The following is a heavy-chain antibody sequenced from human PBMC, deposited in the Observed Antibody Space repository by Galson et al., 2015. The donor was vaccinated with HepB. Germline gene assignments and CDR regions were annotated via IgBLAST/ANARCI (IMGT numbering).Heavy chain of an antibody. CDR3: AKDQGFGVGFFDL. D-gene: IGHD3-10*01. CDR2: ISGSGGHT. Sequence: SLRLSCAAPGFTFSTYAMNWVRQAPGKGLEWVSAISGSGGHTFYADSVKGRFTMSRDNSKHTLYLQMKSLRADDTALYYCAKDQGFGVGFFDLWGRGTRVTVSS. J-gene: IGHJ2*01. CDR1: GFTFSTYA. V-gene: IGHV3-23*01.